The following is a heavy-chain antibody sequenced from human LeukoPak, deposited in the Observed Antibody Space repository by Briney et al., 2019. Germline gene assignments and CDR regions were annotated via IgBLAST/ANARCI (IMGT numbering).Heavy chain of an antibody. CDR1: GFTFSSFA. Sequence: GGSLRLSCAASGFTFSSFAMNWVRQAPGEGLEGVSGISGSGGSTHYTDSVKGRFTISRDNSKNTLYLQMNSLRAEDTAVYYCAKSEGAYYFDYWGQGTLVTVSS. D-gene: IGHD3-16*01. CDR3: AKSEGAYYFDY. J-gene: IGHJ4*02. CDR2: ISGSGGST. V-gene: IGHV3-23*01.